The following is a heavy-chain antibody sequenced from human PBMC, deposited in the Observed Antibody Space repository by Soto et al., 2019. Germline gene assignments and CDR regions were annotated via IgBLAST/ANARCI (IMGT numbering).Heavy chain of an antibody. CDR1: GFTFSSYW. CDR2: IKQDGSEK. V-gene: IGHV3-7*03. D-gene: IGHD2-2*02. CDR3: AREYTAWPLAYGLDV. Sequence: GGSLRLSCAASGFTFSSYWMSWVRQAPGKGLEWVANIKQDGSEKYYVDSVKGRFTISRDNAKNSLYLQMNSLRAEDTAVYYCAREYTAWPLAYGLDVWGQGTTVPVSS. J-gene: IGHJ6*02.